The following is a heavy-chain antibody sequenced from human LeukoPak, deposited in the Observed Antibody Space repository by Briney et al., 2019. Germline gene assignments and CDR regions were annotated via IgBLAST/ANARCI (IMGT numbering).Heavy chain of an antibody. J-gene: IGHJ4*02. D-gene: IGHD1-1*01. CDR1: GFTFSSYW. Sequence: GGSLRLSCAASGFTFSSYWFSWVRQAPGKGLEWVANIKHDGSDKYYVDSVKCRFTISRDDAKSSLYLQMNSLRAEDTAVYYCARGHTTVSGVYWGQGTLVTVSS. CDR2: IKHDGSDK. CDR3: ARGHTTVSGVY. V-gene: IGHV3-7*01.